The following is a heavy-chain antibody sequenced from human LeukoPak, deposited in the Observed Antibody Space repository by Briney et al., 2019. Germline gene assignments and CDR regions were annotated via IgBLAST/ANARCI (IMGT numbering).Heavy chain of an antibody. D-gene: IGHD5-18*01. CDR2: ISGSGGST. CDR3: AKDIEVDTAMVNLAFDI. CDR1: GFTFSCYA. V-gene: IGHV3-23*01. J-gene: IGHJ3*02. Sequence: GGSLRLSCAASGFTFSCYAMSWVRQAPGKGLEWVSAISGSGGSTYYADSVKGRFTISRDNSKNTLYLQMNSLRAEDTAVYYCAKDIEVDTAMVNLAFDIWGQGTMVTVSS.